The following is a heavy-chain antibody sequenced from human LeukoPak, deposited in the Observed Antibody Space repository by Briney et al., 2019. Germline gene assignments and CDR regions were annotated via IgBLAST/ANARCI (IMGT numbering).Heavy chain of an antibody. Sequence: SETLSLTCTVSGGSISSYYWSWIRQPPGKGLEWIGYIYYSGSTNYNPSLKSRVTISVDTSKNQFSLKPSSVTAADTAVYYCAREGSMTARPFVSIDYWGQGTLVTVSS. J-gene: IGHJ4*02. CDR2: IYYSGST. V-gene: IGHV4-59*12. CDR1: GGSISSYY. D-gene: IGHD6-6*01. CDR3: AREGSMTARPFVSIDY.